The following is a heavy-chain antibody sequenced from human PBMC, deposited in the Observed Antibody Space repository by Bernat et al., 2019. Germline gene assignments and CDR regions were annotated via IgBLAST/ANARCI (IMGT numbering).Heavy chain of an antibody. J-gene: IGHJ4*02. CDR3: AKNSRAYDYVWGSYRPAPFYY. CDR1: GFTFSSYA. CDR2: ISGSGGST. V-gene: IGHV3-23*01. D-gene: IGHD3-16*02. Sequence: EVQLLESGGGLVQPGGSLRLACAASGFTFSSYAMSWVRQAPGKGLEWGSAISGSGGSTYYADSVKGRFTISRDNSKNTLYLQMNSLRAEDTAVYYCAKNSRAYDYVWGSYRPAPFYYWGQGTLVTVSS.